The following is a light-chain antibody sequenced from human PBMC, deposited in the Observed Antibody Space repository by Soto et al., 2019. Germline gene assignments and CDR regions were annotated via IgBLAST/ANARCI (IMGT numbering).Light chain of an antibody. CDR2: AAS. V-gene: IGKV3-15*01. J-gene: IGKJ1*01. Sequence: IVMTQSPATLSVSPGERATVSCRASQSVSSNLAWYQQKPGQVPRLLIYAASTRATGIPARFSGSGSETEFTLTISSLQSEDFAVYYCHQYHNWPWTFGQGTKVDIK. CDR3: HQYHNWPWT. CDR1: QSVSSN.